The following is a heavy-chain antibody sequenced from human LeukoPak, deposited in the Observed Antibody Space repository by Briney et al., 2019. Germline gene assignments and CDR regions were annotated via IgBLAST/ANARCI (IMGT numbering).Heavy chain of an antibody. CDR2: IRSKANSYAT. CDR1: GFTFSGSA. Sequence: GGSLRLSCAASGFTFSGSAMHWVRQASGKGLEWVGRIRSKANSYATAYAASVKGRFTISRDDSKNTAYLQMNSLKTEDTAVYYCTRLPVYDFWSGCSVDYWGQGTLVTVSS. D-gene: IGHD3-3*01. CDR3: TRLPVYDFWSGCSVDY. J-gene: IGHJ4*02. V-gene: IGHV3-73*01.